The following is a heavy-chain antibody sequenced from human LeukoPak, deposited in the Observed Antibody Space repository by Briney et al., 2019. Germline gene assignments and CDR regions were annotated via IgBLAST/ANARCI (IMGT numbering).Heavy chain of an antibody. CDR2: MNPNSGNT. V-gene: IGHV1-8*03. J-gene: IGHJ5*02. D-gene: IGHD2-2*01. CDR1: GYTFTNYD. CDR3: ARGYCSSTSCYLGQNWFDP. Sequence: GASVKVSCKASGYTFTNYDINWVRQATGQGLEWMGWMNPNSGNTGYAQKFQGRVTITRNTSISTAYMELSSLRSEDTAVYYCARGYCSSTSCYLGQNWFDPWGQGTLVTVSS.